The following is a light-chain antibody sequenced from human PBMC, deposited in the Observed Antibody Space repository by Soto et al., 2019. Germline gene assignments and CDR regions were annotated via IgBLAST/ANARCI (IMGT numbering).Light chain of an antibody. J-gene: IGLJ1*01. CDR2: DVS. Sequence: QSARTQPASVSGSPGQSITISCTGNSSDVGGYNYVSWYQQHPGKAPKFMIYDVSNRPSGVSNRFSGSKSGNTASLTISGLQAEDEADYYCCSYTTSNTRQIVFGTGTKVTVL. CDR3: CSYTTSNTRQIV. V-gene: IGLV2-14*01. CDR1: SSDVGGYNY.